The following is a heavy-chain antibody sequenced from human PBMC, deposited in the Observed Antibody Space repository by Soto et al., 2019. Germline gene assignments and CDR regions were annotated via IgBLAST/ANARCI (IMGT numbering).Heavy chain of an antibody. J-gene: IGHJ4*02. CDR3: AKDNRGGAPGIIRGESFDY. CDR2: ITNRGDST. D-gene: IGHD3-10*01. CDR1: GFTFSRYG. Sequence: HPGGSLRLSXAASGFTFSRYGMSWVRQAPGRGLEWVSFITNRGDSTYYVDSVKGRFTVSRDNSKNTVYLQMKSLRAEDTAVYYCAKDNRGGAPGIIRGESFDYWGQGTVVTVSP. V-gene: IGHV3-23*01.